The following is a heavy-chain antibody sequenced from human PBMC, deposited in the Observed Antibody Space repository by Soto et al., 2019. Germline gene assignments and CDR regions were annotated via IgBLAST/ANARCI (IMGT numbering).Heavy chain of an antibody. CDR1: GFTFSSYA. CDR3: AKASRDGYNSPDDY. V-gene: IGHV3-23*01. Sequence: EVQLLESGGDLVQPGGSLRLSCAASGFTFSSYAMSWVRQAPGKGLEWVSAISGSGGSTYYADSVKGRFTISRDNSKNTLYLQMNSLRAEDTAVYYCAKASRDGYNSPDDYWGQGTLVTVSS. CDR2: ISGSGGST. D-gene: IGHD5-12*01. J-gene: IGHJ4*02.